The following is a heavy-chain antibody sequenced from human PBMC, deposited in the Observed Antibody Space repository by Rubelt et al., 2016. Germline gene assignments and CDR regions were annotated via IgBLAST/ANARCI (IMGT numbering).Heavy chain of an antibody. Sequence: GKGLEWVSSIIISSSFIYYADSVKGRFTISRDNAKNSLYLQMNSLRAEDTAVYYCVRIAYCGGDCYYWYFDLWGRGTLVTVSS. CDR2: IIISSSFI. CDR3: VRIAYCGGDCYYWYFDL. J-gene: IGHJ2*01. V-gene: IGHV3-21*01. D-gene: IGHD2-21*02.